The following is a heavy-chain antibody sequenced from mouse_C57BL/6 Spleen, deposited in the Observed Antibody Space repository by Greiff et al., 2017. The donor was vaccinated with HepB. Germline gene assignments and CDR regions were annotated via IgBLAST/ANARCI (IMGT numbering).Heavy chain of an antibody. Sequence: QVQLQQPGAELVKPGASVKLSCKASGYTFTSYRMQWVKQRPGQGLEWIGEIDPSDSYTNYNQKFKGKATLTVDTSSSTAYMQLSSLTSEDSAVYYCAAGTGYFDYWGQGTTLTVSS. CDR1: GYTFTSYR. CDR2: IDPSDSYT. CDR3: AAGTGYFDY. J-gene: IGHJ2*01. V-gene: IGHV1-50*01. D-gene: IGHD3-3*01.